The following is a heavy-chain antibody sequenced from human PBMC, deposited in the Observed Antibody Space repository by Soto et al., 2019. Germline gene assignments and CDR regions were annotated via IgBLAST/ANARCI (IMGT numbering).Heavy chain of an antibody. CDR3: ATRSSLRPFDI. CDR2: IKSDGSST. CDR1: GFSFSSYW. J-gene: IGHJ3*02. V-gene: IGHV3-74*01. D-gene: IGHD1-26*01. Sequence: EVQLVESGGGLVQPGGSLRLSCAASGFSFSSYWMHWVRQAPGKGLVWVSRIKSDGSSTTYADSVKGRFTISRDNAKNTRYLQMNSLRAEDTAVYYCATRSSLRPFDIWGQGTMVTVSS.